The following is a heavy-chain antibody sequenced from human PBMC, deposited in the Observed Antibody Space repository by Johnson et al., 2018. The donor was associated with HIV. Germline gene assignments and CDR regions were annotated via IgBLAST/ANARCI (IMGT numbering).Heavy chain of an antibody. J-gene: IGHJ3*02. D-gene: IGHD2-2*01. V-gene: IGHV3-11*04. Sequence: QVQLVESGGGLVKPGGSLRLSCAASGFTFSDYYMSWIRQAPGKGLEWVSYISSSGSTIYYADSVKGRFTISRDNAQNSLYLQMNSLRAEATAVYYCARASCEDSSTSCYLGAAAFDAFDIWGQGTMVTVSS. CDR1: GFTFSDYY. CDR3: ARASCEDSSTSCYLGAAAFDAFDI. CDR2: ISSSGSTI.